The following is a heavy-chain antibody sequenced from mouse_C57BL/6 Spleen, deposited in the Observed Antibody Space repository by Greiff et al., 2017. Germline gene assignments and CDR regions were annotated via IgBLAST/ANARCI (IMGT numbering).Heavy chain of an antibody. Sequence: VQLQQPGAELVKPGASVKLSCKASGYTFTSYWMHWVKQRPGQGLEWIGMIHPNSGSTNYNEKFKSKATLTVDKSSSTAYMQLSSLTSEDSSVDYCARPSVLYDMDYWGQGTSVTVSS. V-gene: IGHV1-64*01. CDR2: IHPNSGST. J-gene: IGHJ4*01. CDR1: GYTFTSYW. CDR3: ARPSVLYDMDY.